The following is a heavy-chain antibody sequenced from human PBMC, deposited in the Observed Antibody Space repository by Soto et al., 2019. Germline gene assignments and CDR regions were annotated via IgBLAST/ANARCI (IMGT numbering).Heavy chain of an antibody. J-gene: IGHJ4*02. D-gene: IGHD2-2*01. CDR1: GFVFRNYA. CDR2: ISYDGSNK. V-gene: IGHV3-30-3*01. Sequence: QVQLVESGEGVVQPGRSPRLSCAASGFVFRNYAMHWVRQAPGKGLEWVAVISYDGSNKYYADSVKGRFTISRDNSKNTLYVQMNSLRDEDTAVYYCAREEYGAHYFDYWGQGTLVTVSS. CDR3: AREEYGAHYFDY.